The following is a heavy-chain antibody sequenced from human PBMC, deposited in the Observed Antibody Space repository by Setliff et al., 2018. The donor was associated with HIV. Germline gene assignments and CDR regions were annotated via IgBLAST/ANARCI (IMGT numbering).Heavy chain of an antibody. J-gene: IGHJ5*02. CDR2: IIPMYGVT. Sequence: GASVKVSCKASGGTFSSYVISWVRQAPGQGPEWMGGIIPMYGVTNYAQKFQGRVTITTDESTSTAYMELSGLRSEDTAVYYCALPYCSGGNCWSSASLPPAGWFDPWGQGTLVTVSS. V-gene: IGHV1-69*05. CDR1: GGTFSSYV. D-gene: IGHD2-15*01. CDR3: ALPYCSGGNCWSSASLPPAGWFDP.